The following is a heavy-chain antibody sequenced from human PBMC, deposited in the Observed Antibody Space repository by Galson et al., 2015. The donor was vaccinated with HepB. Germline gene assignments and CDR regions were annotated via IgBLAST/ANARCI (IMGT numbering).Heavy chain of an antibody. D-gene: IGHD6-19*01. Sequence: SLRLSCAASGFTFSNYGMRWVRQAPGKGLEWVSVISYDGSNKYYADSVKGRFTISRDNSKNPLYLQMTSLRAEDTALYYCAKDPYLYSALAGTMAGFDYWGQGTLVTVSS. CDR1: GFTFSNYG. CDR3: AKDPYLYSALAGTMAGFDY. V-gene: IGHV3-30*18. CDR2: ISYDGSNK. J-gene: IGHJ4*02.